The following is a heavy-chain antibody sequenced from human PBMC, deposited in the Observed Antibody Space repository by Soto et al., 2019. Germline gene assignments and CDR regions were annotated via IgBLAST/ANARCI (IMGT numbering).Heavy chain of an antibody. J-gene: IGHJ6*02. CDR2: IYPGDSDT. V-gene: IGHV5-51*01. Sequence: LGESLKISCKGSGYSFTSYWIGWVRQMPGKGLEWMGIIYPGDSDTRYSPSFQGQVTISADKSISTAYLQWSSLKASDTAMYYCARHGHVDTAMMAPAGNYYYYGMDVWGQGTTVTVSS. CDR3: ARHGHVDTAMMAPAGNYYYYGMDV. D-gene: IGHD5-18*01. CDR1: GYSFTSYW.